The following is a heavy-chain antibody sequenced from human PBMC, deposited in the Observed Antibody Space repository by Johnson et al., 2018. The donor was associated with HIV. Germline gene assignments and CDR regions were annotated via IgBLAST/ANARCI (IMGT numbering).Heavy chain of an antibody. D-gene: IGHD4-23*01. CDR1: GFIFHNYA. V-gene: IGHV3-30*18. J-gene: IGHJ3*01. CDR3: AKTYYGGNDDAFDL. Sequence: QVQLVESGGGVVQPGTSLRLSCTASGFIFHNYAMHWVRQAPGKGLEWVAFISYDGGTESYSDSVKGRFTVSRDHSKNVLFLQMNNLGPEDAGIYFCAKTYYGGNDDAFDLWGQGTMVTVSS. CDR2: ISYDGGTE.